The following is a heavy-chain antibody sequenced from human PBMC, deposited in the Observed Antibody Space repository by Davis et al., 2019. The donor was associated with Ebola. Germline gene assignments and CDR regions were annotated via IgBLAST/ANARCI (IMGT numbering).Heavy chain of an antibody. J-gene: IGHJ6*02. D-gene: IGHD4-17*01. Sequence: PGGSLRLSCAASGFTFSNYAMSWVRQSPEKGLEWVSALSDTSSSPYYADSVKVRFTIARDNSKNTLYLQMSSLRAEDTALYYCAKMSADSYGSNYVMDVWGQGTTVTVSS. CDR1: GFTFSNYA. CDR3: AKMSADSYGSNYVMDV. V-gene: IGHV3-23*01. CDR2: LSDTSSSP.